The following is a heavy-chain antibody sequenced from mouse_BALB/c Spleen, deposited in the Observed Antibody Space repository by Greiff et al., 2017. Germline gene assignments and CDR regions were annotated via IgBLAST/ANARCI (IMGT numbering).Heavy chain of an antibody. D-gene: IGHD4-1*01. CDR3: ARGANWAWFAY. J-gene: IGHJ3*01. V-gene: IGHV3-2*02. CDR1: GYSITSDYA. CDR2: ISYSGST. Sequence: EVQRVESGPGLVKPSQSLSLTCTVTGYSITSDYAWNWIRQFPGNKLEWMGYISYSGSTSYNPSLKSRISITRDTSKNQFFLQLNSVTTEDTATYYCARGANWAWFAYWGQGTLVTVSA.